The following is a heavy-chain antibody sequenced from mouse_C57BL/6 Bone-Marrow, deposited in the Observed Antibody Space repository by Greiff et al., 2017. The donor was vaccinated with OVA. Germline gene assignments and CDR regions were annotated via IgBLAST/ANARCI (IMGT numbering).Heavy chain of an antibody. V-gene: IGHV1-39*01. CDR3: AIPRYGYGFDY. CDR2: INPNYGTT. CDR1: GYSFTDYN. J-gene: IGHJ2*01. Sequence: EVQLMESGPELVKPGASVKISCKASGYSFTDYNMNWVKQSNGKSLEWIGVINPNYGTTSYNQKFKGKATLTVDQSSSTAYMQLKSMTSEDSAVYYCAIPRYGYGFDYWGQGTTLTVSS. D-gene: IGHD2-2*01.